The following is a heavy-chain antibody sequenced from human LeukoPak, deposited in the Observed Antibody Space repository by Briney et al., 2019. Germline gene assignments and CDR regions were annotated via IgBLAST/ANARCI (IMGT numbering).Heavy chain of an antibody. Sequence: PGGSLRLSCAASGFTFSSYAMSWVRQAPGKGLEWVSGISWNSGTIGYADSVKGRFTISRDNAKNSLYLQMNSLRPEDMALYYCARGNSGSYSQDWFDPWGQGTLVTVSS. CDR3: ARGNSGSYSQDWFDP. CDR1: GFTFSSYA. D-gene: IGHD1-26*01. J-gene: IGHJ5*02. CDR2: ISWNSGTI. V-gene: IGHV3-9*03.